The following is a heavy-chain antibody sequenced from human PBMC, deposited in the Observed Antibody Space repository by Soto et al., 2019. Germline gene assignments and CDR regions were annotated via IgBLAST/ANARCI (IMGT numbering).Heavy chain of an antibody. CDR2: ISGNGVNT. CDR1: GFTFSSHG. J-gene: IGHJ6*02. CDR3: AKVLWFGELLVDYYYYGMDV. V-gene: IGHV3-23*01. Sequence: GGSLRLSCAASGFTFSSHGMTWVRQAPGRGLEWVSGISGNGVNTYYADSVKGRFTISRDNSEDTLYLQLSSLRVEDTAVYYCAKVLWFGELLVDYYYYGMDVWGQGTTVTVSS. D-gene: IGHD3-10*01.